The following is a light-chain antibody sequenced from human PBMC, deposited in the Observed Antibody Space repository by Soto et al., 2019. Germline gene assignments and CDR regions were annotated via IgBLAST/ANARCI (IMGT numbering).Light chain of an antibody. V-gene: IGKV1-17*01. CDR2: VAS. CDR1: QGIRND. Sequence: DIQMTQSPSSLSASVGDRVTITCRASQGIRNDLAWYQEKPGKAPKRLIYVASRLQSGVPSRFSGSGSGTEFTHTSSSRQPEDSATYYCLEPNSYPLTFGGGTKVEIK. CDR3: LEPNSYPLT. J-gene: IGKJ4*01.